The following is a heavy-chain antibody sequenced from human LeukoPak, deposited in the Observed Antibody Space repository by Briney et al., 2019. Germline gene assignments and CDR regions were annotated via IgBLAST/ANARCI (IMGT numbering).Heavy chain of an antibody. CDR2: ISSSSSYI. CDR1: GFTFSSYA. V-gene: IGHV3-21*01. CDR3: AREIFPPRRSIPFDY. J-gene: IGHJ4*02. D-gene: IGHD3-3*01. Sequence: PGGFLRLSCAASGFTFSSYAMSWVRQAPGKGLEWVSSISSSSSYIYYADSVKGRFTISRDNAKNSLYLQMNSLRAEDTAVYYCAREIFPPRRSIPFDYWGQGTLVTVSS.